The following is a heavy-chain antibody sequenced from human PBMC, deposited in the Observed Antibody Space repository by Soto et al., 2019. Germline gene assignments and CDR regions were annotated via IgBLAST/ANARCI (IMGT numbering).Heavy chain of an antibody. D-gene: IGHD2-15*01. CDR1: GYRFTSYG. J-gene: IGHJ4*02. CDR2: ITAGNGNT. Sequence: QVQLVQSGADEQKPGASVKVSCKASGYRFTSYGIHWVRQAHGHRPEWMGWITAGNGNTRYSQPFQGIVNSTRDTSASTAYMEMNSLRYYATAVYYCARWTDNLDYWGQGTMVTVSS. CDR3: ARWTDNLDY. V-gene: IGHV1-3*05.